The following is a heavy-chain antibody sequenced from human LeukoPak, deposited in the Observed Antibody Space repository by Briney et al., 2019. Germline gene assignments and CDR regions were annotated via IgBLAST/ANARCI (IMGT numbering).Heavy chain of an antibody. J-gene: IGHJ4*02. V-gene: IGHV3-13*01. CDR2: IGTAGDT. CDR1: GFTLSNFA. D-gene: IGHD1-26*01. Sequence: GGSLRLSCAASGFTLSNFAMHWVRHATGKGLEWVSAIGTAGDTFYPGSVKGRFTISRENAKNSLYLQMNKLRAEDTAVYYCARQMAPHGNFDYWGQGTLVTVSS. CDR3: ARQMAPHGNFDY.